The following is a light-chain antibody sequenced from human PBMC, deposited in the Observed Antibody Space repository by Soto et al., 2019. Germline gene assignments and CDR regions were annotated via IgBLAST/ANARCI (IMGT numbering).Light chain of an antibody. CDR3: CSYAGSYTSDLI. CDR1: SSDVGASDF. Sequence: QSVLTQPRSVSESPGQSVTISCTGTSSDVGASDFVSWYQQHPGKAPKLIIYDVSQRPSGVPDRFSGSKSGNTASLTISGLQAEDEADYYCCSYAGSYTSDLIFGGGTKLTVL. J-gene: IGLJ2*01. V-gene: IGLV2-11*01. CDR2: DVS.